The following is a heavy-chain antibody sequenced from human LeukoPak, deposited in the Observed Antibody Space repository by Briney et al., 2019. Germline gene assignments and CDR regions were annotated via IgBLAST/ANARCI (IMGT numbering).Heavy chain of an antibody. Sequence: SEALSLTCTVSGGSISSYYWSWIRQPPGKGLEWIGYIYYSGSTNYNPSLKSRVTISVDTSKNQFSLKLSSVTAADTAVYYCARGMPYYDFWSGYYTVVWFDPWGQGTLVTVSS. V-gene: IGHV4-59*01. CDR2: IYYSGST. J-gene: IGHJ5*02. CDR1: GGSISSYY. CDR3: ARGMPYYDFWSGYYTVVWFDP. D-gene: IGHD3-3*01.